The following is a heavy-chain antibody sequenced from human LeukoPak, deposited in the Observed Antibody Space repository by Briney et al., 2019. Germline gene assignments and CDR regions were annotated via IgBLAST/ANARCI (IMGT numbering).Heavy chain of an antibody. Sequence: SETLSLTCAVYGGSFSGYYWSWIRQPPGKGLEWIGEINHSGSTNYNPSLKSRVTISVDTSKNQFSLKLSSVTAADTAVYYCARGGVRSSRRHFDYWGQGTLVTVSS. CDR1: GGSFSGYY. CDR2: INHSGST. D-gene: IGHD6-13*01. CDR3: ARGGVRSSRRHFDY. J-gene: IGHJ4*02. V-gene: IGHV4-34*01.